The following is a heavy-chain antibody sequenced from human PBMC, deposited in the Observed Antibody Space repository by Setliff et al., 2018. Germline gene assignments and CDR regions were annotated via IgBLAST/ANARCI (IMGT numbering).Heavy chain of an antibody. Sequence: KTSETLSLTCNVSGDFISSGGYTWNWIRQHPEMGLEWIGYIFYNGNTFYNPSLQSRVTISVDTSKNQFSLKLTSLNAADSAVYYCARASHSYGSPNWFDPWGPGTLVTVSS. J-gene: IGHJ5*02. CDR2: IFYNGNT. V-gene: IGHV4-31*03. CDR3: ARASHSYGSPNWFDP. CDR1: GDFISSGGYT. D-gene: IGHD3-22*01.